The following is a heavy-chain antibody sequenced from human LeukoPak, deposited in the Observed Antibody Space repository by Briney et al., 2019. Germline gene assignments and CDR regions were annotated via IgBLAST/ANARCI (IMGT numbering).Heavy chain of an antibody. CDR2: IYYSGST. V-gene: IGHV4-59*13. CDR3: AREPSQKGAHYRDV. D-gene: IGHD3-16*01. Sequence: GSLRLSCAVSGFTFDDYAMHWVRQAPGKGLEWIGYIYYSGSTSYKPSLKSRVTISVDTSKNQFSLKLRSVTAADTAVYYCAREPSQKGAHYRDVWGKGTTVTISS. J-gene: IGHJ6*03. CDR1: GFTFDDYA.